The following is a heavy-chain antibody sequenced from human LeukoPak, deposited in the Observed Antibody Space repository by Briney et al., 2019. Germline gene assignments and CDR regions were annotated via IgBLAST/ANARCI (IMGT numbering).Heavy chain of an antibody. CDR3: ASINTYDYVWGSYRYGYYYYGMDV. J-gene: IGHJ6*02. Sequence: ASVKVSCKASGYTFTSYDINWVRQATGQGLEWMGWMNPNSGNTGYAQKFQGRVTMTRNTSISTAYMELSSLRSEDTAVYYCASINTYDYVWGSYRYGYYYYGMDVWGQGTTVTVS. D-gene: IGHD3-16*02. CDR2: MNPNSGNT. CDR1: GYTFTSYD. V-gene: IGHV1-8*01.